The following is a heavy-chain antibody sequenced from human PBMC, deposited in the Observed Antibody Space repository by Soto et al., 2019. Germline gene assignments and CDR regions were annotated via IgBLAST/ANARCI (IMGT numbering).Heavy chain of an antibody. Sequence: PWGSLRLSWAASGFTFSSYSMNWVRQAPGKGLEWVSSISSSSSYIYYADSVKGRFTISRDNAKNSLYLQMNSLRAKDTAVYYCARLLPLRFLEWLPYDIWGQGTMVTVSS. D-gene: IGHD3-3*01. J-gene: IGHJ3*02. CDR3: ARLLPLRFLEWLPYDI. V-gene: IGHV3-21*01. CDR2: ISSSSSYI. CDR1: GFTFSSYS.